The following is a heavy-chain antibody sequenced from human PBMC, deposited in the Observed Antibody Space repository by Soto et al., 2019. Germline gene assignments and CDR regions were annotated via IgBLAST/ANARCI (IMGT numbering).Heavy chain of an antibody. Sequence: GGSLRLSCEVSGFSVTANYMTWVRQAPGKGLEWVSVIFSGGATDYIDSVKGRFTISRDISKNALYLQMNSLRVEDTAVYYCHVYAFWAQGLSVIVSS. CDR2: IFSGGAT. CDR3: HVYAF. CDR1: GFSVTANY. J-gene: IGHJ1*01. V-gene: IGHV3-53*01. D-gene: IGHD4-17*01.